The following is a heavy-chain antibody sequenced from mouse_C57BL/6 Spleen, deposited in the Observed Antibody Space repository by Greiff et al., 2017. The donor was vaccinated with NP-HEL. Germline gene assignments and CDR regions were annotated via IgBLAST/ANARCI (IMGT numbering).Heavy chain of an antibody. CDR1: GYTFTSYW. CDR2: IDPSDSYT. D-gene: IGHD2-2*01. Sequence: QVQLQQSGAELVMPGASVKLSCKASGYTFTSYWMHWVKQRPGQGLEWIGEIDPSDSYTNYNQKFKGKSTLTVDKSSSTAYMQLSSLTSEDSAVYYCAREVVTYYYAMDYWGQGTTVTVSS. CDR3: AREVVTYYYAMDY. V-gene: IGHV1-69*01. J-gene: IGHJ4*01.